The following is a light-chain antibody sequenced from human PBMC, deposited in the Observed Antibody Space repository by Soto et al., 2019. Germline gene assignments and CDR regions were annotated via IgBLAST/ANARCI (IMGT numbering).Light chain of an antibody. J-gene: IGKJ4*01. V-gene: IGKV3-15*01. CDR2: GAS. Sequence: IVMTQSPATLSVSPGERVTLSCRASQGIGITLAWYQQKPGQTPRLLIYGASTRATGIPARFSGSGSGTEFTLTINSLQSEESAVYYCQRYNDWPLTFGGGTKVEIK. CDR3: QRYNDWPLT. CDR1: QGIGIT.